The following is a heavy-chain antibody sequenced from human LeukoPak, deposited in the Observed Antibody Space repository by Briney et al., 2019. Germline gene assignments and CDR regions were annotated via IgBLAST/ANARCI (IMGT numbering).Heavy chain of an antibody. CDR2: IYHSRNP. D-gene: IGHD3-10*01. J-gene: IGHJ6*03. Sequence: SETLSLTCNVSGGSISSHYGSWIRQPPGKGREWIGYIYHSRNPDYNPSLKSRVTISVDTSKSKLSLKLTSVTAADTAVYYCARVGSYDRRGENLDYMDVWGKGTTVTVSS. CDR3: ARVGSYDRRGENLDYMDV. V-gene: IGHV4-59*11. CDR1: GGSISSHY.